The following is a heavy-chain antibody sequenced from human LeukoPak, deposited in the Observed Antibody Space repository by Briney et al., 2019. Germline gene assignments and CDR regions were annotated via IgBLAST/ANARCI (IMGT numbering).Heavy chain of an antibody. Sequence: GGSLRLSCAASGFIFSIYAMTWVRQAPGKGLEWVSYISSSGSTIYYADSVKGRFTISRDNAKNSLYLQMNSLRAEDTAVYYCARDSYDALDYWGQGTLVTVSS. J-gene: IGHJ4*02. V-gene: IGHV3-48*04. CDR2: ISSSGSTI. CDR1: GFIFSIYA. D-gene: IGHD5-12*01. CDR3: ARDSYDALDY.